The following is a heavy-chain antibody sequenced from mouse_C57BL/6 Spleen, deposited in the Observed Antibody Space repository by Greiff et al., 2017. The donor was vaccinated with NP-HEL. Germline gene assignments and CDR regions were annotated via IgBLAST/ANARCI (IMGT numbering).Heavy chain of an antibody. Sequence: VQLKESGPELVKPGDSVKISCKASGYSFTGYFMNWVMQSHGKSLEWIGRINPYNGDTFYNQKFKGKATLTVDKSSSTAHMELRSLTSEDSAVYYCARGGLRYYFDYWGPGTTLTVSS. CDR1: GYSFTGYF. J-gene: IGHJ2*01. V-gene: IGHV1-20*01. CDR2: INPYNGDT. CDR3: ARGGLRYYFDY. D-gene: IGHD1-1*01.